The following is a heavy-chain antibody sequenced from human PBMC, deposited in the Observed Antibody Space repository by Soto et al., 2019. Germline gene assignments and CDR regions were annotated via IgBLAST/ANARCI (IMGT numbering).Heavy chain of an antibody. CDR2: IYYIGNT. Sequence: SETLSLTCAVSGASISSSSSYWGWIRQPPGKGLEWIGNIYYIGNTYYNPSLKSRVAISIDSSKTRFSLKLNSVTTADTAVYYCARQPTTGDTDLWFDPWGQGTLVTVSS. CDR3: ARQPTTGDTDLWFDP. CDR1: GASISSSSSY. V-gene: IGHV4-39*01. D-gene: IGHD2-21*01. J-gene: IGHJ5*02.